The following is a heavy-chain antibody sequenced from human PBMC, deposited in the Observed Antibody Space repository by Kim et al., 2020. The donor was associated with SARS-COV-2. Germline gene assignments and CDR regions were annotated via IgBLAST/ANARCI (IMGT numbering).Heavy chain of an antibody. CDR3: TRDLVS. D-gene: IGHD2-8*02. Sequence: DGGTTTYADSVKGRFTISRDNAKKALYLQRNSLRAEDTAVYYCTRDLVSWGQGTLVTVSS. J-gene: IGHJ5*02. CDR2: DGGTT. V-gene: IGHV3-74*01.